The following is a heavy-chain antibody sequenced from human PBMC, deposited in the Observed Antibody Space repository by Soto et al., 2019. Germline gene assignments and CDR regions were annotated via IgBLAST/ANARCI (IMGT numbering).Heavy chain of an antibody. CDR1: GGSVSNSNYY. V-gene: IGHV4-39*01. CDR3: VSQRTSVLTQAYFDY. D-gene: IGHD2-8*01. CDR2: VYYRGRS. J-gene: IGHJ4*02. Sequence: SETLSLTCTVSGGSVSNSNYYWGWIRQSPGKGLEWIGSVYYRGRSYSKSSVKSRVTISVDTSKNQFSLNLNSVTSSDTAVYFCVSQRTSVLTQAYFDYWGPGALVTVSS.